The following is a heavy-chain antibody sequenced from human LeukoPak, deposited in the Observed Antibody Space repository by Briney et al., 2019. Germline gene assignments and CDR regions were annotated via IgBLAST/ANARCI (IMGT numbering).Heavy chain of an antibody. Sequence: ASVKVSCKASGYTFINYGISWVRQAPGQGLEWMGWISPYNGNTNYAQKLQGRVTMTTDTSTSTAYMEVRSLRYDDTAVYYCARDGMDLGYCSGGSCYYDYWGQGTLDTVSS. V-gene: IGHV1-18*01. CDR3: ARDGMDLGYCSGGSCYYDY. CDR1: GYTFINYG. CDR2: ISPYNGNT. D-gene: IGHD2-15*01. J-gene: IGHJ4*02.